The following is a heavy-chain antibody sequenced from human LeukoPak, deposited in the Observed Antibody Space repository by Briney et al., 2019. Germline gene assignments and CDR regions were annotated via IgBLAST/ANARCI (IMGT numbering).Heavy chain of an antibody. CDR2: IYTSGST. J-gene: IGHJ6*03. V-gene: IGHV4-4*07. CDR3: ARGADPYYYYYMDV. CDR1: GGSISSYY. Sequence: SETLSLTCTVSGGSISSYYWSWIRQPAGKGLEWIGRIYTSGSTNYNPSLKSRVTMSVDTSKNQFSLKLSSVTAADTAVYYCARGADPYYYYYMDVWGKGTTVTVSS.